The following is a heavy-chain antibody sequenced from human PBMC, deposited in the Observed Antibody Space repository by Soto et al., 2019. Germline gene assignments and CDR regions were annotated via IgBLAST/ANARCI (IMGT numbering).Heavy chain of an antibody. CDR2: IYYSGST. J-gene: IGHJ4*02. Sequence: SETLSLTCTVSGGSISSSSYYWGWIRQPPGKGLEWIGSIYYSGSTYYNPSLKSRVTISVDTSKNQFSLKLSSVTAADTAVYYCARVPSDYWGQGTLVTVSS. V-gene: IGHV4-39*01. CDR3: ARVPSDY. CDR1: GGSISSSSYY.